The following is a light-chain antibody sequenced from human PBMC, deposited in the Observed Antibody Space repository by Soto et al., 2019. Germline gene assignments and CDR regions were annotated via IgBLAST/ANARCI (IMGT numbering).Light chain of an antibody. CDR1: QSSSSY. Sequence: DIQMTQSPSSLSASVGDRVTITCRARQSSSSYLNWYQQKPGKAPKLLIYAAYSLQTGLPSRFSGSGSGTDFTLPISSLLSEDFATYYCHQSYSTLTFGPGTKVDIQ. CDR2: AAY. V-gene: IGKV1-39*01. CDR3: HQSYSTLT. J-gene: IGKJ3*01.